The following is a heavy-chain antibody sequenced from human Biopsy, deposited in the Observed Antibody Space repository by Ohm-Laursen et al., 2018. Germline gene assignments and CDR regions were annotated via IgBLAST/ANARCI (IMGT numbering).Heavy chain of an antibody. D-gene: IGHD3-10*01. CDR2: VNPNSGAT. J-gene: IGHJ4*02. V-gene: IGHV1-2*02. CDR1: GSTFNDYF. CDR3: ARDRMTDVFGGPTRTDVFDS. Sequence: SSVKVSCKASGSTFNDYFIHWVRQSPGQGLEWMGWVNPNSGATNSAENFRDRVTLTRDTSISAVYIELRRLKSDDAAVYYCARDRMTDVFGGPTRTDVFDSWGQGTPVTVSS.